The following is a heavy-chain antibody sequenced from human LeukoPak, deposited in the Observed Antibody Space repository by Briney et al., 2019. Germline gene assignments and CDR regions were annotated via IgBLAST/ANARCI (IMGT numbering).Heavy chain of an antibody. CDR2: MQYTGNS. Sequence: SETLSLICTVSGGSISTYYWNWIRKTPAKGLEWIGFMQYTGNSQYNPSLKSRVPMFVDTSKNQFSLKLSSVTAADTAVYYCARDAEHSYGRYFAYWGQGILVTVSS. CDR1: GGSISTYY. V-gene: IGHV4-59*01. D-gene: IGHD5-18*01. CDR3: ARDAEHSYGRYFAY. J-gene: IGHJ4*02.